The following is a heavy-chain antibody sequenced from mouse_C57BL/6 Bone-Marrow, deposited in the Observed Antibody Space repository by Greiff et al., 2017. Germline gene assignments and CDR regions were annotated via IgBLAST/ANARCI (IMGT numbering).Heavy chain of an antibody. Sequence: EVQLQQSGPELVKPGASVKISCKASGYSFTGYYMHWVKQSSEKSLEWIGEINPSTGGTSYNQKFKGKATLTVDKSSSTAYMQLKSLTSEDSAVYSCARDYYGNYVIHYWGQGTTLTVSS. J-gene: IGHJ2*01. CDR2: INPSTGGT. D-gene: IGHD2-1*01. CDR3: ARDYYGNYVIHY. V-gene: IGHV1-43*01. CDR1: GYSFTGYY.